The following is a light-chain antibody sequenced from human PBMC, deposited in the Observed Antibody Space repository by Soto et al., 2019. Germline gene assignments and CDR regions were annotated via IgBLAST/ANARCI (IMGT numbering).Light chain of an antibody. Sequence: EVVMTQSPASLSVSPGERFTLSCRAIQNVRNNLAWYHQKPGQAPRLLLYGASTRATAIPARFSGSGSGTEFTLTISSLQSEDFAVYYCQQYESWPRTFGQGTKVDIK. V-gene: IGKV3-15*01. CDR3: QQYESWPRT. CDR2: GAS. J-gene: IGKJ1*01. CDR1: QNVRNN.